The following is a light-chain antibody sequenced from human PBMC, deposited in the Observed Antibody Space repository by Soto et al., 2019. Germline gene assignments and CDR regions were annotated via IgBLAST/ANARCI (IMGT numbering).Light chain of an antibody. Sequence: EIVLTQSPGTLSLSPGERATLSCWASQSVRIFYLAWYQQKPGQAPRLLMYGASQRATGIPDRFSGGGSGTDFTLTISRLEPEDFAVYYCQQYGSSPPWTFGQGTKVDIK. CDR1: QSVRIFY. CDR3: QQYGSSPPWT. V-gene: IGKV3-20*01. CDR2: GAS. J-gene: IGKJ1*01.